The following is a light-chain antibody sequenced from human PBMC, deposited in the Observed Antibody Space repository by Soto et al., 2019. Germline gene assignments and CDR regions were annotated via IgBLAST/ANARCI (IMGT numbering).Light chain of an antibody. CDR3: QHLHNYPPT. Sequence: DIQLTQSPSFLSASVGDRVTITCRASQGISSYLAWYQQKPGKAPNLLVYDASTLQSGVPSRFSASGSGTQFTLTISSLQAEDFATYYCQHLHNYPPTFGGGTKVDIK. J-gene: IGKJ4*01. CDR1: QGISSY. V-gene: IGKV1-9*01. CDR2: DAS.